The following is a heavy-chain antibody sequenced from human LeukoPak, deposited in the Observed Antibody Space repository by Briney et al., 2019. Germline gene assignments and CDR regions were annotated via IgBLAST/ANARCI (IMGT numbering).Heavy chain of an antibody. V-gene: IGHV4-4*07. CDR2: IHTSGST. CDR1: GGSFNSYY. D-gene: IGHD4-17*01. Sequence: SETLSLACTFSGGSFNSYYWSWLRQPAGKGLEWIGRIHTSGSTDYSPSLQSRVTISIDTSQKQFSLNLSSVTAADTAVYYCARDIVYLIDEDYVWGQGTLVTVSS. CDR3: ARDIVYLIDEDYV. J-gene: IGHJ4*02.